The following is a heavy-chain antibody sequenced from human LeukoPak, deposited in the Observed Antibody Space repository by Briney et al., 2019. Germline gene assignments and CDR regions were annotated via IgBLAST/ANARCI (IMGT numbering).Heavy chain of an antibody. CDR3: ASQAAAGNLGY. Sequence: SETLSLTCTVSGGSISSYYWSWIRQPPGKGLEWVGYIYYSGSTNYNPSLKSRVTISVDTSKNQFSLKLSSVTAADTAVYYCASQAAAGNLGYWGQGTLVTVSS. CDR1: GGSISSYY. CDR2: IYYSGST. J-gene: IGHJ4*02. D-gene: IGHD6-13*01. V-gene: IGHV4-59*08.